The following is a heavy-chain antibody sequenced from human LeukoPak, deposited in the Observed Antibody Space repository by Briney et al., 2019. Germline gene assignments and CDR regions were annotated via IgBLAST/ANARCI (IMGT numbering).Heavy chain of an antibody. CDR3: ARSPGGGYGKWALPRFDY. J-gene: IGHJ4*02. CDR2: IYYSGST. D-gene: IGHD5-12*01. V-gene: IGHV4-59*01. CDR1: AGSISSYY. Sequence: SETLSLTCTVSAGSISSYYWSWIRQPPGKGLEWIGYIYYSGSTNYNPSLKSRVTISVDTSKNQFSLKLSSVTAADTAVYYCARSPGGGYGKWALPRFDYWGQGTLVTVSS.